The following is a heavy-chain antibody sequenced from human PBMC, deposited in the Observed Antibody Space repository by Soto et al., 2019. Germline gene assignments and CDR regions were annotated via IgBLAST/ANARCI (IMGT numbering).Heavy chain of an antibody. D-gene: IGHD2-15*01. J-gene: IGHJ5*02. CDR1: GYTFTGYY. Sequence: QVQLVQSGAEVKKPGVSVKVSCKASGYTFTGYYMHWVRQAPGQGLEWMGWINPSSGGTNYAQKFQGWVTLTRARSISKAYIELSRLRSDDTAVYYCARGDCSGGSCYSITYNWFDPWGQGTLVTVSS. V-gene: IGHV1-2*04. CDR2: INPSSGGT. CDR3: ARGDCSGGSCYSITYNWFDP.